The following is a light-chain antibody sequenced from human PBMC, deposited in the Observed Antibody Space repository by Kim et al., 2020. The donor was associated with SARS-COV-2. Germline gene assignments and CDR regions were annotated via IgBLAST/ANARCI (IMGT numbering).Light chain of an antibody. CDR3: SSHTTSSTYV. Sequence: SSTCTVTRTGQDLSYYNSGSWRQQHQGRATNLIIYNGRERAPGVFKRISGSHAGNTASMTISGLRTEEEADNYFSSHTTSSTYVFGSGTQLTVL. J-gene: IGLJ1*01. V-gene: IGLV2-14*03. CDR1: GQDLSYYNS. CDR2: NGR.